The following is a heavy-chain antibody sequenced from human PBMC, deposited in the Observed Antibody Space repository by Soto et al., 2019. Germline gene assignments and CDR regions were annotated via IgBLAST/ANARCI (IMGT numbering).Heavy chain of an antibody. CDR2: IYYSGST. J-gene: IGHJ4*02. V-gene: IGHV4-39*07. CDR1: AGSISSSSYF. D-gene: IGHD7-27*01. Sequence: PSETLSLTCSLSAGSISSSSYFWGWIRQPPGKGLEWIGCIYYSGSTNYNPSLKSRVTISVDTSKNQFSLKLSSVTAADTAVYYCARRWGRTFDYWGQGTLVTSP. CDR3: ARRWGRTFDY.